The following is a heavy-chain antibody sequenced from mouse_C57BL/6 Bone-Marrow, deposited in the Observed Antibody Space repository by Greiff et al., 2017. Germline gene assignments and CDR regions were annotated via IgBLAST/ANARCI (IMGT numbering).Heavy chain of an antibody. J-gene: IGHJ3*01. CDR3: ARSRENGNFWFAY. V-gene: IGHV1-55*01. D-gene: IGHD2-1*01. CDR2: IYPGSGST. CDR1: GYTFTSYW. Sequence: QVHVKQPGAELVKPGASVKMSCKASGYTFTSYWITWVKQRPGQGLEWIGDIYPGSGSTNYNEKFKSKATLTVDTSSSTAYMQLSSLTSEDSAVYYCARSRENGNFWFAYWGQGTLVTVSA.